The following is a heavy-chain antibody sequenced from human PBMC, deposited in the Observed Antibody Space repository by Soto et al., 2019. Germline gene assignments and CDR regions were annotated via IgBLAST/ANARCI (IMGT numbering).Heavy chain of an antibody. J-gene: IGHJ4*02. CDR3: VRDSLWSWPD. D-gene: IGHD2-8*02. V-gene: IGHV3-7*05. CDR1: GFTFSTSW. CDR2: IWPDGRKN. Sequence: EVHLVESGGGLVQPGVSLRLSCAASGFTFSTSWMAWVRQATGRGLEWVANIWPDGRKNYYVDSVKGRFPISRDNAKNSVYLPVNSLRADDTALYYCVRDSLWSWPDWGQGTLVTVSS.